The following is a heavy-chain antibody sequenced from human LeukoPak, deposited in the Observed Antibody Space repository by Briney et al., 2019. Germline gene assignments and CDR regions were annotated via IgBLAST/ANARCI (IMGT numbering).Heavy chain of an antibody. CDR2: IKRKAEGETK. J-gene: IGHJ4*02. CDR3: ATGIVTGTSR. D-gene: IGHD1-20*01. CDR1: RITFSNAW. Sequence: PGGSLRLYCAVSRITFSNAWPSWVRQAPGKGLEGVGRIKRKAEGETKEYAASVKGRFTISRDDSRSRLYLQMSSLKTEDTAVYYCATGIVTGTSRWGQGTLVAVTS. V-gene: IGHV3-15*01.